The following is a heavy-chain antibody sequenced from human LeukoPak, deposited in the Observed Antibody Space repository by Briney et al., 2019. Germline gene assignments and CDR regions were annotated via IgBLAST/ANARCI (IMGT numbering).Heavy chain of an antibody. J-gene: IGHJ4*02. D-gene: IGHD6-19*01. CDR3: ARDVSGWYDVGIDY. CDR1: GFTVSSYA. Sequence: GGSLRLSCAASGFTVSSYAMHWVRQAPGKGLEWVAVVSYDGSNKYYADSVKGRFTISRDNSKNTLYLQMNSLRAEDTAVYYCARDVSGWYDVGIDYWGQGTLVTVSS. V-gene: IGHV3-30-3*01. CDR2: VSYDGSNK.